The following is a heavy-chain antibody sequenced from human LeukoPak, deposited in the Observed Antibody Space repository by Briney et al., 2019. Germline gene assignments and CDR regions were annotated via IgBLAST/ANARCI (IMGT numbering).Heavy chain of an antibody. V-gene: IGHV4-59*01. CDR3: ARDGSGFDV. CDR2: IYDSGST. D-gene: IGHD2-2*03. CDR1: GGFISGYY. J-gene: IGHJ3*01. Sequence: SETLSLTCTVSGGFISGYYWGWIRQSPGRGLEWLGYIYDSGSTKYNPSLKSRVTISVDASKNQISLKLTSMTAADTAVYYCARDGSGFDVWGQGTKVTVSS.